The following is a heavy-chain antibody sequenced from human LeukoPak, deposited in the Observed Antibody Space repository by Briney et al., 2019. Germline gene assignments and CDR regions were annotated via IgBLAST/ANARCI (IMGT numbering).Heavy chain of an antibody. Sequence: SSLNVSCKASGYTFSNYGMSWVRQAPGQALEGMGWISGSSDNTNYAQKVQGRVTMTTDTSTSTAYMELRSLRSDDTAVYYCARGGWTITDYDYWGQGTLVTVSS. CDR1: GYTFSNYG. J-gene: IGHJ4*02. V-gene: IGHV1-18*04. CDR3: ARGGWTITDYDY. D-gene: IGHD1-20*01. CDR2: ISGSSDNT.